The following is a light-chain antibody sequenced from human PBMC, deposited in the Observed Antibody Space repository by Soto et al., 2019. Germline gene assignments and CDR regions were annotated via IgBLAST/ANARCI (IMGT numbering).Light chain of an antibody. Sequence: DIQITHSPSSLSSSVLYIFTITCRSSQGIRNDLGWYQQKPGKAPKRLIYAASSLQSGVPSRFSGSGSGTEFTLTISSLQPEDFATYYCLQHNSYPWTFGQGTKVDI. CDR1: QGIRND. CDR2: AAS. J-gene: IGKJ1*01. CDR3: LQHNSYPWT. V-gene: IGKV1-17*01.